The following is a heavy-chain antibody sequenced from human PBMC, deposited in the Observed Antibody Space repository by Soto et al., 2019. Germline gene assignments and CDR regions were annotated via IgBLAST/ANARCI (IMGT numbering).Heavy chain of an antibody. Sequence: GQSLKISCKASGYSFTSYWISWVRQMPGKGLEWMGRIDPSDSYTNYSPSFQGHVTISADKSISNAYLQWSSRKASDTAMYYCALSRVPPYYYYGMDVWGQGTTVTVSS. J-gene: IGHJ6*02. CDR1: GYSFTSYW. D-gene: IGHD2-2*01. V-gene: IGHV5-10-1*01. CDR3: ALSRVPPYYYYGMDV. CDR2: IDPSDSYT.